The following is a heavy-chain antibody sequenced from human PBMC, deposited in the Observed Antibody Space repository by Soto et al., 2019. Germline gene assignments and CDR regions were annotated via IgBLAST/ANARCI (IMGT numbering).Heavy chain of an antibody. Sequence: GGSLRLSCAASGFTFSDYFMTWIRQAPGKGLEWVSAISGSGGSTYYADSVKGRFTISRDNSKNTLYLQMNSLRAEDTAVYYCAKEGPYYYDSSGPYYFDYWGQGTLVTVSS. CDR2: ISGSGGST. V-gene: IGHV3-23*01. D-gene: IGHD3-22*01. CDR3: AKEGPYYYDSSGPYYFDY. J-gene: IGHJ4*02. CDR1: GFTFSDYF.